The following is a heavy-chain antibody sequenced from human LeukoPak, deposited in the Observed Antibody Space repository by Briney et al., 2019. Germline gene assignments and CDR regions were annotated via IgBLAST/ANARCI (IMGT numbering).Heavy chain of an antibody. Sequence: PGGSLRLSCVASGFIFSSNSMNWVRQAPGKGLELASHIRSSGSNMYYADSVKGRFTISRDNAKNTLYLQMNSLRAEDTAVYYCASPKRGGAFDMWGQGTVVTVSS. CDR1: GFIFSSNS. CDR3: ASPKRGGAFDM. CDR2: IRSSGSNM. J-gene: IGHJ3*02. V-gene: IGHV3-48*04. D-gene: IGHD2-15*01.